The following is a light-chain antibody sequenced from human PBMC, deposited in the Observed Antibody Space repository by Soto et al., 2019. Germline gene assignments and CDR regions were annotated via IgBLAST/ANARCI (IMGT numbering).Light chain of an antibody. CDR3: QQYYTTPT. V-gene: IGKV4-1*01. CDR2: RAS. J-gene: IGKJ1*01. Sequence: DIVMTQSPESLAVSLGERATITCKSSRTLLYSPNNKNYLAWYQQKPGQHPKMLIYRASTRESGLPDRFSGSGSETDFTLTISSQQAEDVAVFFCQQYYTTPTFGQGTKVEL. CDR1: RTLLYSPNNKNY.